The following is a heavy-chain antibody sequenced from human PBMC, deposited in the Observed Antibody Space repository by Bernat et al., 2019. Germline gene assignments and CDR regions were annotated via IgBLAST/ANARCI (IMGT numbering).Heavy chain of an antibody. CDR3: ARHLDRCSKLDD. Sequence: QLQLQESGPGLVKPSETLSLTCTVSGGSISSSSYYWTWIRQPPGKGLEWIGMIYYSGSAYYNPSLKSRVTISVDTSKNEFSLKLSSVTATDTAVYYCARHLDRCSKLDDWGQGTLVTVSS. V-gene: IGHV4-39*01. CDR1: GGSISSSSYY. CDR2: IYYSGSA. J-gene: IGHJ4*02. D-gene: IGHD3-22*01.